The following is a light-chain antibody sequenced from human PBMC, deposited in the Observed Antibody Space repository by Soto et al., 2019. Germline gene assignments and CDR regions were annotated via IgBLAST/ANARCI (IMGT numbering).Light chain of an antibody. CDR1: QSVSSY. CDR3: QQYGGSPRT. Sequence: ILFTQSPATLSLSPGERATLSCRASQSVSSYLAWYQQKPGQAPRLLIYDASNRATGIPARFSGSGSGTDFTLTIARLEPEDFAVYYCQQYGGSPRTFGQGTRLEIK. CDR2: DAS. J-gene: IGKJ5*01. V-gene: IGKV3-20*01.